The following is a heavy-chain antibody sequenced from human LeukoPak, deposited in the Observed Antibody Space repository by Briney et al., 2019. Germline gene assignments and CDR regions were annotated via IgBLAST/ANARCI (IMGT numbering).Heavy chain of an antibody. J-gene: IGHJ4*02. CDR2: IYYSGST. CDR1: GGSISSYY. Sequence: SETLSLTCTVSGGSISSYYWSWIRQPPGKGLEWIGYIYYSGSTNYNPSLKSRVTISVDTSKNQFSLKLSSVTAADTAVYYCARVSLRWARNSSDYWGQGTLVTVSS. CDR3: ARVSLRWARNSSDY. D-gene: IGHD4-23*01. V-gene: IGHV4-59*12.